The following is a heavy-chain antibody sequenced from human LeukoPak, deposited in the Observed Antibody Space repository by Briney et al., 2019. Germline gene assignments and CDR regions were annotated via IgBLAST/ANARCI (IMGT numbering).Heavy chain of an antibody. CDR2: IYTSGST. CDR1: GGSISSYY. J-gene: IGHJ4*02. D-gene: IGHD3-3*01. Sequence: SETLSLTXTVSGGSISSYYWSWIRQPAGKGLEWIGRIYTSGSTNYNPSLKSRVTMSVDTSKNQFSLKLSSVTAADTAVYYCARTRPITIFGVVPKYYFDYWGQGTLVTVSS. V-gene: IGHV4-4*07. CDR3: ARTRPITIFGVVPKYYFDY.